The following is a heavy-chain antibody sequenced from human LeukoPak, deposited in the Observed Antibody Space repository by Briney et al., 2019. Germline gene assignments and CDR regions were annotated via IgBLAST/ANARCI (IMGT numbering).Heavy chain of an antibody. CDR1: GYTFTGYY. D-gene: IGHD2-8*01. J-gene: IGHJ6*03. CDR2: INPNSGGT. V-gene: IGHV1-2*02. Sequence: ASVKVSCKASGYTFTGYYMHWVRQAPGQGLEWMGWINPNSGGTNYAQKFQGRVTMTRDTSISTAYMEPSRLRSDDTAVYYCARDRSGYCTNGVCSSHPYYYYYYMDVWGKGTTVTVSS. CDR3: ARDRSGYCTNGVCSSHPYYYYYYMDV.